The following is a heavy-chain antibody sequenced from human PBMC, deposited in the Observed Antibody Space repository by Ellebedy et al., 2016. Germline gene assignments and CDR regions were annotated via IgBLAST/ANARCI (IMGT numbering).Heavy chain of an antibody. CDR1: GGTFSSYA. D-gene: IGHD1-26*01. Sequence: ASVKVSCKASGGTFSSYAISWVRQAPGQGLEWMGRIIPILGIANYAQKFQGRVTITADKSTSTAYMELSSLRSEDTAVYYCARWKGELHGMKEDYWGQGTLVTVSS. CDR3: ARWKGELHGMKEDY. J-gene: IGHJ4*02. CDR2: IIPILGIA. V-gene: IGHV1-69*04.